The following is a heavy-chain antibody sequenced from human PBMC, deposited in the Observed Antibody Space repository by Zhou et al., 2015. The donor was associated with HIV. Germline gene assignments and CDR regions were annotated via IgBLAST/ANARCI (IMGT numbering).Heavy chain of an antibody. Sequence: QVQLVQSGAEVKKPGASVKISCKASGYTFTEFGISWLRQASGQGLEWMGWIATHNSYTNYAQNFQDRVTLTTSTSTSTAYLELRSLRSDDTALYYCATHLGSAALDYWAREPWSPSPQ. CDR1: GYTFTEFG. CDR2: IATHNSYT. D-gene: IGHD2-15*01. CDR3: ATHLGSAALDY. V-gene: IGHV1-18*01. J-gene: IGHJ4*02.